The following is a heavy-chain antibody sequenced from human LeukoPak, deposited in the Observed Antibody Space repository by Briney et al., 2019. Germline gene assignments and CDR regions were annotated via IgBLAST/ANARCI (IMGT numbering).Heavy chain of an antibody. Sequence: GGSLRLSCAASGFTFSSYGMHWVRQAPGKGLEWVAVISYDGSNKYYADSVKGRFTISRDNSKHTLYLQMNSLRAEDTAVYYCAKVGCSSTSCPNRFDYWGQGTLVTVSS. D-gene: IGHD2-2*01. CDR2: ISYDGSNK. V-gene: IGHV3-30*18. CDR3: AKVGCSSTSCPNRFDY. J-gene: IGHJ4*02. CDR1: GFTFSSYG.